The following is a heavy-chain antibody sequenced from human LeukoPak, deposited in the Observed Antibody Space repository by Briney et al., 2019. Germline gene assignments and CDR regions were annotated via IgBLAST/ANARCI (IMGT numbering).Heavy chain of an antibody. J-gene: IGHJ4*02. CDR3: ARHARYSSGWYSDY. D-gene: IGHD6-19*01. CDR1: GGSISSSSYY. CDR2: IYYSGST. V-gene: IGHV4-39*01. Sequence: SETLSLTCTVSGGSISSSSYYWGWIRQPPGKGLEWIGSIYYSGSTYYNPSLKSRVTISVDTSKNQFSLKLSSVTAADTAVYYCARHARYSSGWYSDYWGQGTLVAVSS.